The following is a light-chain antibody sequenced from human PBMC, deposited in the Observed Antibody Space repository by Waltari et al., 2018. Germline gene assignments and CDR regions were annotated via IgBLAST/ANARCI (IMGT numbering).Light chain of an antibody. CDR3: QHYNNYPPT. CDR1: QSISTW. J-gene: IGKJ4*01. CDR2: KAS. Sequence: DIQMTQYPSILSASVGDTVTITCRTSQSISTWLAWYQQKPGKAPKLLISKASILESGVPSRFSGSGSGTEFTLTINSLQPDDFATFYCQHYNNYPPTFGGGTKVEIK. V-gene: IGKV1-5*03.